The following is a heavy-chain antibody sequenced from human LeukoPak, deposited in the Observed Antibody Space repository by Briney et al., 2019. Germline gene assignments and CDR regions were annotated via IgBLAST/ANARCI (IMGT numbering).Heavy chain of an antibody. CDR3: AVEMATIPFDY. D-gene: IGHD5-24*01. J-gene: IGHJ4*02. CDR2: VNKSGRT. V-gene: IGHV4-34*01. Sequence: SETLSLTCAVYGGSFSGYYWGWVRHPPGKGREWVGEVNKSGRTNFNPSLKSRVTISVDTSKNQFSLKLSSVTAADTAVYYCAVEMATIPFDYWGQGTLVTVSS. CDR1: GGSFSGYY.